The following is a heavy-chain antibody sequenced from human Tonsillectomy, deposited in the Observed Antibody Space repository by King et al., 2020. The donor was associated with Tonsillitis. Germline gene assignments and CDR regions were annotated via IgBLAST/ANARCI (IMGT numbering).Heavy chain of an antibody. CDR2: LSFDERNK. V-gene: IGHV3-30*04. CDR3: ARDLRSDLYGMDV. D-gene: IGHD3-3*01. J-gene: IGHJ6*02. Sequence: HVQLVESGGGVFQPGRSLRLSCAASGFTFRSFAMHWVRQAPGKGLEWVAVLSFDERNKYYADSVKGRFPIPRENSKNTLFLQMNSLRAEDTAVYYCARDLRSDLYGMDVWGQGTTVTVSS. CDR1: GFTFRSFA.